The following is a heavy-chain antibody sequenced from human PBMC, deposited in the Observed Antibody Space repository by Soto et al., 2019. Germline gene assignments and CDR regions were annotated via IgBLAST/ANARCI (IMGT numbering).Heavy chain of an antibody. CDR1: GGSISSGGTGSY. CDR3: ASGHDAYKVRY. V-gene: IGHV4-31*03. Sequence: QVQLQESGPGLVKPSQTLSLTCTVSGGSISSGGTGSYWTWIRQLPGKGLEWIGYIYYTGNTYYTPSLTSRPTISIDTSAHQFSLKLTSVTAADTAVYFCASGHDAYKVRYWGQGTLVTVSS. CDR2: IYYTGNT. D-gene: IGHD1-1*01. J-gene: IGHJ4*02.